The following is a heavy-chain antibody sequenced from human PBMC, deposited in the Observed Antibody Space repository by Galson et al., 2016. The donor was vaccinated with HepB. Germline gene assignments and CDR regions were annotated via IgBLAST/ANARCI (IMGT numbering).Heavy chain of an antibody. J-gene: IGHJ3*02. CDR3: ARTLDYYDRDAFDI. V-gene: IGHV5-51*01. CDR1: GYSFTSYW. Sequence: QSGAEVKKPGESLRISCKASGYSFTSYWISWVRQMPGKGLEWMGSIYPADSDARYSPSFQGQVTISVDKSTTTAYLQWRRLKASDTAMYFCARTLDYYDRDAFDIWGQGTMVTVSS. CDR2: IYPADSDA. D-gene: IGHD3-22*01.